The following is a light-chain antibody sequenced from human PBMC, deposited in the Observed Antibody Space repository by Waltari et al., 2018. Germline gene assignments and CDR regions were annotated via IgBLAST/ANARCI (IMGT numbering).Light chain of an antibody. CDR3: SSYTTSSAPGV. Sequence: QSALTQPASVSGSPGQSITISCSGTDSDVGAYDFVSWYQQPPGKAPHLIIYEVSNRPSGLSNRFSASKSCNTASLTISGLQAEDEADHYCSSYTTSSAPGVFGTGTRVTVL. CDR2: EVS. V-gene: IGLV2-14*01. CDR1: DSDVGAYDF. J-gene: IGLJ1*01.